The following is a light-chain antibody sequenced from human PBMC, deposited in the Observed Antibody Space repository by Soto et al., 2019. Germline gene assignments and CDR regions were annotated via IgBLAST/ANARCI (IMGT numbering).Light chain of an antibody. CDR2: EVS. CDR3: SSYSSGSTLYV. CDR1: NSDVGGYNY. V-gene: IGLV2-14*01. Sequence: QSVLTQPASVSGSPGQSITISCTGTNSDVGGYNYVSWYQQHPGKAPKLVIYEVSNRPSGVSNRFSASKSGNTASLTISGLQAEDEADYHCSSYSSGSTLYVFGTGTKVTVL. J-gene: IGLJ1*01.